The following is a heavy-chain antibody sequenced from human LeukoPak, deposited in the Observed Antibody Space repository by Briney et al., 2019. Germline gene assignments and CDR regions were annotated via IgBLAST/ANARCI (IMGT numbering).Heavy chain of an antibody. CDR1: GDSVSCISAA. D-gene: IGHD5-24*01. CDR3: ARGAEMATNNWFDP. Sequence: SQTLSLTCAISGDSVSCISAAWNWIRQPPSRGLEWLGRTYYRSKWYHEYAVAVKSRITIDPDTSKNQFSLQLSSVTAADTAVYYCARGAEMATNNWFDPWGQGTLVTVSS. V-gene: IGHV6-1*01. CDR2: TYYRSKWYH. J-gene: IGHJ5*02.